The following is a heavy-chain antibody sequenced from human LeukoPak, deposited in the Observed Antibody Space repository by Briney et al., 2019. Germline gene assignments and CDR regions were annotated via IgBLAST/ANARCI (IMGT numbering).Heavy chain of an antibody. V-gene: IGHV1-69*13. CDR1: GGTFSSYA. Sequence: ASVKVSCKASGGTFSSYAISWVRQAPGQGLEWMGGIIPIFGTANYAQKFQGRVTITADESTSTAYMELSSLRSEDTAVYYCARDGRGHDYRYPYYYGMDVWGQGTTVTVSS. J-gene: IGHJ6*02. CDR3: ARDGRGHDYRYPYYYGMDV. D-gene: IGHD4-11*01. CDR2: IIPIFGTA.